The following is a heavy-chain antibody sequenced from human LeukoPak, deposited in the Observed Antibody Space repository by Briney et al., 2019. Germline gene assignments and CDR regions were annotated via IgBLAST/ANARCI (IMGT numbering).Heavy chain of an antibody. J-gene: IGHJ4*02. D-gene: IGHD3-9*01. CDR1: GFTFDDYG. V-gene: IGHV3-48*03. CDR3: TRDGSPGDILTGLCPMEY. CDR2: ITSSGGNV. Sequence: GGSLRLSCAASGFTFDDYGMSWVRQAPGKGLEWVAYITSSGGNVYYADSVKGRFTISRDNAKNSLYLQMNSLRAEDTAIYYCTRDGSPGDILTGLCPMEYWGQGALVTVSS.